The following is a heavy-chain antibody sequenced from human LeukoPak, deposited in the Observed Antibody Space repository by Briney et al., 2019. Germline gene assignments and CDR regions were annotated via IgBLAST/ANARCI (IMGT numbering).Heavy chain of an antibody. CDR2: IYYSGRT. Sequence: SETLSLTCTVSGGSISSVSYYWGWIRQPPGKGLEWIGSIYYSGRTYYNPSLKSRVTISVDTSKNQFSLKLSSVTAADTAVYYCARSTSHNYYHSSDYRYFFDYWGQGTLVTVSS. J-gene: IGHJ4*02. CDR1: GGSISSVSYY. CDR3: ARSTSHNYYHSSDYRYFFDY. V-gene: IGHV4-39*07. D-gene: IGHD3-22*01.